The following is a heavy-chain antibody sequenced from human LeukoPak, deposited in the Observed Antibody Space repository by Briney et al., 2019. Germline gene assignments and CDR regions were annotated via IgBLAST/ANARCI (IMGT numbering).Heavy chain of an antibody. V-gene: IGHV1-8*01. CDR3: ARDGWELSQGFH. CDR1: GYTFTSYD. J-gene: IGHJ4*02. CDR2: MNPNSGNT. Sequence: EASVTVSCKASGYTFTSYDINWVRQATGQGLEWMGWMNPNSGNTGYAQKFQGRVTMTRNTSISTAYMELSSLRSEDTAVYYCARDGWELSQGFHWGQGTLVTVSS. D-gene: IGHD1-26*01.